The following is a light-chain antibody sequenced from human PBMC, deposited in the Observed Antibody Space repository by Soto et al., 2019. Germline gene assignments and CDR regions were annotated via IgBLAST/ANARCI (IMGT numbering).Light chain of an antibody. J-gene: IGLJ2*01. CDR3: QSYDRSLRAVV. CDR2: GNK. V-gene: IGLV1-40*01. CDR1: SSNIGADFD. Sequence: QPVLTQPPSVSGAPGQRVTISCTGSSSNIGADFDVHWYHHLPGTAPKLLIYGNKNRPPGVPDRFSGSKSGTSASLAITGLQAYDEADYYCQSYDRSLRAVVFGGGTKLTVL.